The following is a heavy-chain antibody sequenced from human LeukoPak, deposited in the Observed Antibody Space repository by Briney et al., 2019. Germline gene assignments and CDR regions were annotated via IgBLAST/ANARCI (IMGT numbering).Heavy chain of an antibody. V-gene: IGHV3-7*03. CDR3: ARGGTRGYSPVDY. CDR1: GFTFSSSA. D-gene: IGHD5-18*01. J-gene: IGHJ4*02. Sequence: GGSLRLSCAASGFTFSSSAMNWVRQAPGKGLEWVANIKQDGSERNCVDSVKGRSTISRDNAKNSLFLQMNSLRVEDTAVYYCARGGTRGYSPVDYWGQGILVTVSS. CDR2: IKQDGSER.